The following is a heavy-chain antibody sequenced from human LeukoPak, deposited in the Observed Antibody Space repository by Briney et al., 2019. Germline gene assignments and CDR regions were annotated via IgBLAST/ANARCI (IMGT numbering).Heavy chain of an antibody. Sequence: GESLRLSCSASGFTFSSYAMHWVRQAPGKGLEYVSAISSNGGSTYYADSVKGRFTISRDNSKNTLYLQMSSLRAEDTAVYYCVKGAKATNIVVVVAATLNWDYWGQGTLVTVSS. V-gene: IGHV3-64D*06. D-gene: IGHD2-15*01. J-gene: IGHJ4*02. CDR2: ISSNGGST. CDR1: GFTFSSYA. CDR3: VKGAKATNIVVVVAATLNWDY.